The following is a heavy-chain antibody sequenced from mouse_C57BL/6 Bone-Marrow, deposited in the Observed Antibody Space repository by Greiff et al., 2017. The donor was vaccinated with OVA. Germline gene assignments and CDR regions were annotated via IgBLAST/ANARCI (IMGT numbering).Heavy chain of an antibody. CDR2: ISNGGGST. J-gene: IGHJ4*01. CDR1: VFTFSDFY. Sequence: EVKLVESGGGLVQPGGSLKLSCAASVFTFSDFYMYWIRQTPEKRLEWVAYISNGGGSTYYPDTVKGRFTISRDNAKNTLYLQMSRLKSEDTAMYYCARLDAMDYWGQGTSVTVSS. CDR3: ARLDAMDY. V-gene: IGHV5-12*01.